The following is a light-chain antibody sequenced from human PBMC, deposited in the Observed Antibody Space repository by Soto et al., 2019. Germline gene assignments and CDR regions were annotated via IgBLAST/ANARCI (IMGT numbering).Light chain of an antibody. CDR2: DAS. CDR1: QSISTW. CDR3: QQYSSYSQT. Sequence: IQLTQSPSSLSASVSDRVTITCRASQSISTWLAWYQQKPGKAPKLLIYDASSLESGVPSRFSGSGSGAEFTLTISSLQPDDFATYFCQQYSSYSQTFGQGTKVDIK. V-gene: IGKV1-5*01. J-gene: IGKJ1*01.